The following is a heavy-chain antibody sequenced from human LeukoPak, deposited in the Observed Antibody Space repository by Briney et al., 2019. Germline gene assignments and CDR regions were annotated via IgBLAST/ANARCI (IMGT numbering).Heavy chain of an antibody. Sequence: SETLSLTCTVSGGSISSYYWSWIRQPPGKGLEWIGYIYYSGSTNYNPSLKSRVTISVDTSKNQFSLKLSSVTAADTAVYYCAASWIQLWLHNWFDPWGQGTLVTVSS. CDR3: AASWIQLWLHNWFDP. CDR1: GGSISSYY. J-gene: IGHJ5*02. D-gene: IGHD5-18*01. V-gene: IGHV4-59*01. CDR2: IYYSGST.